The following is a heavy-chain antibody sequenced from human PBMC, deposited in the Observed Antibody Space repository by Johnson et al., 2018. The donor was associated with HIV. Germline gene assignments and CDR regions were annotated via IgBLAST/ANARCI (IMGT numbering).Heavy chain of an antibody. D-gene: IGHD4-11*01. J-gene: IGHJ3*02. V-gene: IGHV3-53*01. CDR3: AREDYSAFDI. CDR2: IYSGGST. Sequence: FTVSSNYMSWVRQAPGKGLEWVSLIYSGGSTYYADSVKGRFTISRDNAKNSVYLQMNSLRAEDTAVYYCAREDYSAFDIWGQRTMVTVSS. CDR1: FTVSSNY.